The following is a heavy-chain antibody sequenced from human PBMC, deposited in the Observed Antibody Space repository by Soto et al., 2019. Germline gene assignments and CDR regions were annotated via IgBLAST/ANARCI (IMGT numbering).Heavy chain of an antibody. CDR3: ARVPGGVVSADDAFDI. J-gene: IGHJ3*02. CDR1: GGSVSSSNW. V-gene: IGHV4-4*02. D-gene: IGHD2-21*02. Sequence: QVQLQESGPGLVKPSGTLSLTCAVSGGSVSSSNWWSWVRQSPGKGLEWMGEIYHSGSAHYNPSLKSRAAIALDKSKNQFSLRLTSVTAADTAVYYCARVPGGVVSADDAFDIWGPGTRVIVSS. CDR2: IYHSGSA.